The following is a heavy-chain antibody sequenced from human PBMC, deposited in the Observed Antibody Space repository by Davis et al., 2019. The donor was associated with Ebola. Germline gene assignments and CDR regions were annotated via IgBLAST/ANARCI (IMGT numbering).Heavy chain of an antibody. Sequence: GESLKISCAASGFLFSSYAMSWVRQAPGRGLEWVSSISASGGATFYADSVKGRIVMSRDNSNDTLYLRMNNLRAEDTAIYYCAKDLTSYYGSGDFFDYWGQGTKVTVS. CDR3: AKDLTSYYGSGDFFDY. D-gene: IGHD3-10*01. CDR2: ISASGGAT. J-gene: IGHJ4*03. V-gene: IGHV3-23*01. CDR1: GFLFSSYA.